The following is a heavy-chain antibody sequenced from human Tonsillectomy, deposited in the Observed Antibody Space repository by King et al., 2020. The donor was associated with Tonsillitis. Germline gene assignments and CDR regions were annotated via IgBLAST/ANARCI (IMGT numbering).Heavy chain of an antibody. J-gene: IGHJ4*02. CDR3: ARGVDYGGHEFDS. V-gene: IGHV4-31*03. CDR1: GGSISSGGYY. CDR2: IYNSGSA. D-gene: IGHD4-23*01. Sequence: VQLQESGPGLVKPSQTLSLTCTVSGGSISSGGYYWDWIRQHPGKGLEWIGDIYNSGSAHYNPSLKSRVTISVDTSKNQFSLKLSSVTAADTAVYYCARGVDYGGHEFDSWGQGTLVTVSS.